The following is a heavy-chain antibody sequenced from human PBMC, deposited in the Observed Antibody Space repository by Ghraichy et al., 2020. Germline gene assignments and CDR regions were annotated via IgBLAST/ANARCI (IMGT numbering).Heavy chain of an antibody. CDR1: GGTFSRYA. CDR2: IIPMFGTA. Sequence: SVKVSCKASGGTFSRYAINWVRQTPGQGLEWMGGIIPMFGTANYAQRFQGRVTITADESTNTAYMELSGLRSEDTAVYYCARDRRDSSSFSWGMDVWGQGTTVTVSS. V-gene: IGHV1-69*13. J-gene: IGHJ6*02. CDR3: ARDRRDSSSFSWGMDV. D-gene: IGHD6-13*01.